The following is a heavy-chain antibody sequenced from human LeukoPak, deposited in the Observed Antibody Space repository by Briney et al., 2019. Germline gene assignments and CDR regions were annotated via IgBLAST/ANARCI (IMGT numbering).Heavy chain of an antibody. D-gene: IGHD1-26*01. Sequence: GGSLRLSCAASGFTFSSDWMSWVRQAPGKGLEWVANIKQDGSEKYYVDSVKGRFTISRDNAKNSLYLQMNSLRAEDTAVYYCAREGGSLYFDYWGQGTLVTVSS. CDR1: GFTFSSDW. V-gene: IGHV3-7*01. J-gene: IGHJ4*02. CDR2: IKQDGSEK. CDR3: AREGGSLYFDY.